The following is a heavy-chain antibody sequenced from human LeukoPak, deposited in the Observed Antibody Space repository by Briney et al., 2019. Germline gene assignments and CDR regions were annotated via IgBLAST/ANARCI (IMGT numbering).Heavy chain of an antibody. V-gene: IGHV1-24*01. CDR3: AREALDAGIAVAGTLEPWFDP. CDR1: GYTLTELS. D-gene: IGHD6-19*01. Sequence: ASVKVSCKVSGYTLTELSMHWVRQAPGKGLEWMGGFDPEDGETIYAQKFQGRVTMTEDTSTDTAYMELSSLRSEDTAVYYCAREALDAGIAVAGTLEPWFDPWGQGTLVTVSS. J-gene: IGHJ5*02. CDR2: FDPEDGET.